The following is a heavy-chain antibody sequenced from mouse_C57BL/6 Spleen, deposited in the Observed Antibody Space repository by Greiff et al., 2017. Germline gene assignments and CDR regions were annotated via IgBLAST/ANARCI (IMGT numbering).Heavy chain of an antibody. Sequence: VQLQQSGPELVKPGASVKISCKASGYTFTDYYMNWVKQSHGKSLEWIGDINPNNGGTSYNQKFKGKATLTVDKSSSTAYMELRSLTSEDSAVYYCARSLLWLRGRFAYWGQGTLVTVSA. J-gene: IGHJ3*01. CDR2: INPNNGGT. V-gene: IGHV1-26*01. D-gene: IGHD2-2*01. CDR3: ARSLLWLRGRFAY. CDR1: GYTFTDYY.